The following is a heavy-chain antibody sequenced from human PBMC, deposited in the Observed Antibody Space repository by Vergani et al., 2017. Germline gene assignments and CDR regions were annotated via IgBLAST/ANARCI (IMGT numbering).Heavy chain of an antibody. Sequence: EVQLVESGGGLVQPGRSLRLSCAASGFTFDDYAMHWVRQAPGKGLEWVSGISWYSGSIGYADSVKGRFTISRDNAKNSLYLQMNSLRPEDTALYYCAKSFSHGSGRVVWLSDYYYYAMDFWGQGTAVTVSS. D-gene: IGHD3-10*01. CDR1: GFTFDDYA. V-gene: IGHV3-9*01. CDR3: AKSFSHGSGRVVWLSDYYYYAMDF. CDR2: ISWYSGSI. J-gene: IGHJ6*02.